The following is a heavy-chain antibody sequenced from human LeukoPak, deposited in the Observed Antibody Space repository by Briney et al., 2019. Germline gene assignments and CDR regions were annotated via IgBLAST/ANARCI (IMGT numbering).Heavy chain of an antibody. CDR2: ISGSGDST. D-gene: IGHD3-22*01. J-gene: IGHJ4*02. Sequence: PGGSLRLSCAASGFTFSIYAMSWVRQAPGKGLEWVSAISGSGDSTYYSDSVKGRFTISRDNSKNTLYVQMSSLRAEGTAVYYCAKPLVSDYYDSSGYWGYWGQGTLVTVSS. CDR1: GFTFSIYA. V-gene: IGHV3-23*01. CDR3: AKPLVSDYYDSSGYWGY.